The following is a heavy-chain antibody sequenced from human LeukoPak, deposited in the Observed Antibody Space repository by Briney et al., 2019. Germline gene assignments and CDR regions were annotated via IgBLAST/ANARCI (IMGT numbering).Heavy chain of an antibody. CDR2: MNPNSGNT. Sequence: ASVKVSCKASGYTFTSYDINWVRQATGQGLEWMGWMNPNSGNTNYAQKLQGRVTMTTDTSTSTAYMELRSLRSDDTAVYYCARGLRYFDWFAFDYWGQGTLVTVSS. V-gene: IGHV1-8*01. CDR1: GYTFTSYD. CDR3: ARGLRYFDWFAFDY. J-gene: IGHJ4*02. D-gene: IGHD3-9*01.